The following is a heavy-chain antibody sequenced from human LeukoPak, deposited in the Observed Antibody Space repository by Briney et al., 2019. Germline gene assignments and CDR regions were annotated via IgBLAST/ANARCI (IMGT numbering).Heavy chain of an antibody. D-gene: IGHD6-13*01. J-gene: IGHJ4*02. CDR1: GFTFSDYY. CDR2: ISSSGSTI. Sequence: PGGSLRLSCAASGFTFSDYYMSWIRQAPGKGLEWVSYISSSGSTIYYADSVKGRFTISRDNAKNSYLQMNSLRVEDTAVYYCAKVGAAGGDYFDYWGQGTLVTVSS. V-gene: IGHV3-11*01. CDR3: AKVGAAGGDYFDY.